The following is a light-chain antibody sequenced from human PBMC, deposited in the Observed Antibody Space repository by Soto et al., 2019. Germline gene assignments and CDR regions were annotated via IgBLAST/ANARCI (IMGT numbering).Light chain of an antibody. CDR2: RAS. Sequence: IQMTQSPATLSVSPGERATLSCRASQTIYSNVAWYQQRPGQAPRLLIYRASARATGIPARFSGSGSGTEFTLTISSLQSEDSAIYYCQQYKSWPPITFGQGTRLEIK. CDR3: QQYKSWPPIT. CDR1: QTIYSN. J-gene: IGKJ5*01. V-gene: IGKV3-15*01.